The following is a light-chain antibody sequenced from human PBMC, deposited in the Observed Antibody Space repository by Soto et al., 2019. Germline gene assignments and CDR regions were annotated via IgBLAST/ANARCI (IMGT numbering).Light chain of an antibody. CDR3: QQHQTYST. CDR1: QSISSW. Sequence: DSHITQSPSTLSASVGDRCTISFRASQSISSWLAWYQQKPGKAPKLLIYQASRLESGVPSRFSGSGSGTEFTLTISSLQPDDFATYYCQQHQTYSTFGQRTKVDI. CDR2: QAS. J-gene: IGKJ1*01. V-gene: IGKV1-5*03.